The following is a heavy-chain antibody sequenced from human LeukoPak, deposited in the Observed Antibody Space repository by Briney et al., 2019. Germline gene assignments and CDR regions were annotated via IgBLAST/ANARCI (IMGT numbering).Heavy chain of an antibody. CDR3: AKDSRGFDY. CDR1: GFTFSSYA. D-gene: IGHD6-25*01. CDR2: ISDSGSST. J-gene: IGHJ4*02. V-gene: IGHV3-23*01. Sequence: PGGSLRLSCAASGFTFSSYAMSWVRHTPGKGLEWVSSISDSGSSTYYADPVKGRFTISRDHSMNTLFLQMNSLRADDTALYYCAKDSRGFDYWGQGTLVTVSS.